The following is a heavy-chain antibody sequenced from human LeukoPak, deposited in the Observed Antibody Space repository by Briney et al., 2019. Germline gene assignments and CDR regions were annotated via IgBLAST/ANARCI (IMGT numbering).Heavy chain of an antibody. D-gene: IGHD4-17*01. CDR1: GYTFTSYA. J-gene: IGHJ4*02. Sequence: SVKVSCKASGYTFTSYAIHWVRQAPGQGLEWMGGIIPIFGTANYAQKFQGRVTITADESTSTAYMELSSLRSEDTAVYYCARVPDYDYGDYLPKDWGQGTLVTVSS. CDR2: IIPIFGTA. V-gene: IGHV1-69*13. CDR3: ARVPDYDYGDYLPKD.